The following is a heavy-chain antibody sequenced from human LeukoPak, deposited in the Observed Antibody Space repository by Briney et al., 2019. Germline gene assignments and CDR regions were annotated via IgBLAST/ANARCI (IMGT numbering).Heavy chain of an antibody. CDR2: IYYSGST. CDR3: ARVRGSSSPEPVF. Sequence: PSETLSLTCTVSGTSMNSITYYWAWIRQPPGKGLEWIGSIYYSGSTYYNPSLKSRVTISVDTSKNQFSLKLSSVTAADTAVYYCARVRGSSSPEPVFWGQGTLVTVSS. J-gene: IGHJ4*02. V-gene: IGHV4-39*07. D-gene: IGHD2-15*01. CDR1: GTSMNSITYY.